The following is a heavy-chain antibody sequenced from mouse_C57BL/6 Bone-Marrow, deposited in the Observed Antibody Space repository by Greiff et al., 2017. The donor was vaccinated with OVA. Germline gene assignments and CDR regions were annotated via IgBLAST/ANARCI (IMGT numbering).Heavy chain of an antibody. CDR3: ARRRWDAMDY. V-gene: IGHV1-61*01. D-gene: IGHD1-1*02. Sequence: VQLQQPGAELVRPGSSVKLSCKASGYTFTSYWMDWVKQRPGQGLEWIGNIYPSDSETPSNQKFTDKATLTVDKSSSAAYMQLSSLTSEDSAVYYCARRRWDAMDYWGQGTSVTVSS. CDR1: GYTFTSYW. CDR2: IYPSDSET. J-gene: IGHJ4*01.